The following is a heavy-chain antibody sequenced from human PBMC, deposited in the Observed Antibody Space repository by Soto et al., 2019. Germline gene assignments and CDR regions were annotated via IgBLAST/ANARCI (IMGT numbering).Heavy chain of an antibody. V-gene: IGHV1-69*01. CDR3: ARDRDDYGSGNYYNRIDV. J-gene: IGHJ4*02. CDR1: GGIFSTYA. Sequence: QVQLVQSGAEVKKPGSSVKVSCKASGGIFSTYAISWLRRAPGQGIEWVGGIIPIFGTPNYAQRFHGRVTITAYESTSTAYMELSRLRSEDTAVYYCARDRDDYGSGNYYNRIDVWGQGTLVTVSS. CDR2: IIPIFGTP. D-gene: IGHD3-10*01.